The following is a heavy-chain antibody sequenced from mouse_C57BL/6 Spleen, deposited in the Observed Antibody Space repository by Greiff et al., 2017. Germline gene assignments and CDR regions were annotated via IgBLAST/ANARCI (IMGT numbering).Heavy chain of an antibody. CDR1: GFTFSSYA. J-gene: IGHJ3*01. CDR2: ISDGGSYT. D-gene: IGHD3-2*02. CDR3: ARDRGAAQASFAY. Sequence: DVHLVESGGGLVKPGGSLKLSCAASGFTFSSYAMSWVRQTPEKRLEWVATISDGGSYTYYPDNVKGRFTISRDNAKNNLYLQMSHLKSEDTAMYYCARDRGAAQASFAYWGQGTLVTVSA. V-gene: IGHV5-4*01.